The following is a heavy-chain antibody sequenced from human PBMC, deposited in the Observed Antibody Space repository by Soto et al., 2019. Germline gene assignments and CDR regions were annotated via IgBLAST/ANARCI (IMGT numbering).Heavy chain of an antibody. J-gene: IGHJ4*02. D-gene: IGHD5-18*01. Sequence: SETLSLTCTVSGGSISSYYWSWIRQPPGKGLEWIGYIYYSGSTNYNPSLKSRVTISVDTSKNQFSLKLSSVTAADTAVYYCARDSGYSYGRNFDYWGQGTLVTVSS. V-gene: IGHV4-59*01. CDR2: IYYSGST. CDR3: ARDSGYSYGRNFDY. CDR1: GGSISSYY.